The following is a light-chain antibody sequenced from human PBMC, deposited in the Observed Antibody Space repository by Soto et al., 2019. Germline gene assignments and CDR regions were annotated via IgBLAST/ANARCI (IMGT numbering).Light chain of an antibody. CDR1: STDVGGYEY. CDR3: SSYSRSSFYV. CDR2: DVT. V-gene: IGLV2-14*01. Sequence: QSALSQPASVSGSPGHSITISCTGTSTDVGGYEYVSWYQHQPGKAPKLIIYDVTNRPSGVSNRFSGSKSGNTASLTISGLQAEDEADYYCSSYSRSSFYVFGTGTKVTVL. J-gene: IGLJ1*01.